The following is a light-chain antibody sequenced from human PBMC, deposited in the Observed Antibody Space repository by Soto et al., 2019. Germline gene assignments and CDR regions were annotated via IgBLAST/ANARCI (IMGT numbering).Light chain of an antibody. Sequence: QSALTQPASVSGSPGQSIAISCTGTSSDVGGYNYVSWYQQRPGKAPKLMIYDVSNRPSGVSNLFSGSKSGNTASLTISGVQADDEADYYCSSYTSYYTRVFGGGTKLTVL. CDR2: DVS. CDR3: SSYTSYYTRV. J-gene: IGLJ3*02. CDR1: SSDVGGYNY. V-gene: IGLV2-14*03.